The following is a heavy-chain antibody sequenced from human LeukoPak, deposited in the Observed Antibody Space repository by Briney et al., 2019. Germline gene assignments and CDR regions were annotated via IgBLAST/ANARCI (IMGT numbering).Heavy chain of an antibody. CDR3: AREKIGYYDGSGRGWFDP. J-gene: IGHJ5*02. CDR1: GGSISSGSYY. CDR2: IYTSGST. V-gene: IGHV4-61*02. D-gene: IGHD3-22*01. Sequence: SETLSLTCTVSGGSISSGSYYWSWIRQPAGKGLEWIGRIYTSGSTNYNPSLKSRVTISVDTSKNQFSLKLSSVTAADTAVYYCAREKIGYYDGSGRGWFDPWGQGTLVTVSS.